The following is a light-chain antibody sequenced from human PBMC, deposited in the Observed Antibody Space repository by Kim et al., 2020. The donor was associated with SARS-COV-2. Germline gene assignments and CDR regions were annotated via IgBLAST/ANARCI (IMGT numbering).Light chain of an antibody. CDR3: QTWGTGIWV. CDR2: LNSYGSH. CDR1: SGQSSYA. V-gene: IGLV4-69*01. Sequence: ASVKLTCTLSSGQSSYAIAWHQQQPEKGPRYLMKLNSYGSHSKGDGIPDRFSGSSSGAERYLTIPSLQAEDEADYYCQTWGTGIWVFGGGTQLTVL. J-gene: IGLJ3*02.